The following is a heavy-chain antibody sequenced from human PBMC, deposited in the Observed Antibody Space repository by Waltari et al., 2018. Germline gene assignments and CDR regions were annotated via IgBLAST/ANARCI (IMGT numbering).Heavy chain of an antibody. CDR2: IYYSGGA. J-gene: IGHJ4*02. Sequence: QVQLQESGPGLVTPSETLSLTCTVSGGSISSYYWSWIRPPPGQGLEWIGYIYYSGGANHNPSLKSRVTISVDTSKNQFALKLSSVTAADTAVYYCARGATGYSSGWYTAGAGGAYNYWGQGTLVTVSS. CDR3: ARGATGYSSGWYTAGAGGAYNY. V-gene: IGHV4-59*01. D-gene: IGHD6-19*01. CDR1: GGSISSYY.